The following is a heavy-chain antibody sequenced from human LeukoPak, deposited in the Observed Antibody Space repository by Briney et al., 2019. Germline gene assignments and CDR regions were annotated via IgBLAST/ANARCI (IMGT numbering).Heavy chain of an antibody. CDR1: GGTFSSYA. CDR3: ARDLDYGDYAGFDAFDI. D-gene: IGHD4-17*01. V-gene: IGHV1-69*06. J-gene: IGHJ3*02. CDR2: IIPIFGTA. Sequence: ASVKVSCKASGGTFSSYAISWVRQAPRQGLEWMGGIIPIFGTANYAQKFQGRVTITADKSTSTAYMELSSLRSEDTAVYYCARDLDYGDYAGFDAFDIWGQGTMVTVSS.